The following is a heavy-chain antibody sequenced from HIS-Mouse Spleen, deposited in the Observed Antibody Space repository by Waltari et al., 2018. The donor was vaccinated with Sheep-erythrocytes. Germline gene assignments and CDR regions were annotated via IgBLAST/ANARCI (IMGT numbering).Heavy chain of an antibody. CDR2: ISSSSSYI. Sequence: EVQLVESGGGLVKPGGSLRLSCAASGFTFSSYSMHWVLRAPGKGLEWVSSISSSSSYIYYADSVKGRFTISRDNAKNSLYLQMNSLRAEDTAVYYCARAGYSGEYYFDYWGQGTLVTVSS. J-gene: IGHJ4*02. V-gene: IGHV3-21*01. CDR1: GFTFSSYS. D-gene: IGHD5-12*01. CDR3: ARAGYSGEYYFDY.